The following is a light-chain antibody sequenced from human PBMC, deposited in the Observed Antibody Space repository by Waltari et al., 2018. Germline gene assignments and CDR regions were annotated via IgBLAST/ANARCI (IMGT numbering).Light chain of an antibody. J-gene: IGKJ4*01. CDR1: QSVSSY. CDR3: QQRSNWPRLT. Sequence: EMVLTQSPATLSLSPGERATLSCRASQSVSSYLAWYQQKPGQAPRLLIYDASNRATGIPARFSGSGSGTEFTLTISSLEPEDFAVYYCQQRSNWPRLTFGGGTKVEIK. V-gene: IGKV3-11*01. CDR2: DAS.